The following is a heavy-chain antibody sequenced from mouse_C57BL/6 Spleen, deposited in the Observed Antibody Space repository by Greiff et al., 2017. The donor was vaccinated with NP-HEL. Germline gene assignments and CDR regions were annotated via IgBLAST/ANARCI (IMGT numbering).Heavy chain of an antibody. Sequence: DVKLQESGPGLAKPSQTLSLTCSVTGYSITSDYWNWIRKFPGNKLEYMGYISYSGSTYYNPSPKSRISITRDTSKNQYYLQLNSVTTEDTATYYCARSSTTVVAWYFDVWGTGTTVTVSS. CDR3: ARSSTTVVAWYFDV. CDR1: GYSITSDY. CDR2: ISYSGST. V-gene: IGHV3-8*01. D-gene: IGHD1-1*01. J-gene: IGHJ1*03.